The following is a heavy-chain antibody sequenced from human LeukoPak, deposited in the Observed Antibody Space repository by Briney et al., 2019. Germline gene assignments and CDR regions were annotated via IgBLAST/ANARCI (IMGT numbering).Heavy chain of an antibody. D-gene: IGHD6-19*01. CDR1: VGSISSYY. CDR2: IYTSGST. CDR3: ARSSHLHSSGWYAGAFDI. J-gene: IGHJ3*02. V-gene: IGHV4-4*07. Sequence: SETLSLTCTVSVGSISSYYWSWIRQPAGKGLEWIGRIYTSGSTNYNPSLKSRVTMSVDTSKNQFSLKLSSVTAADTAVYYCARSSHLHSSGWYAGAFDIWGQGTMVTVSS.